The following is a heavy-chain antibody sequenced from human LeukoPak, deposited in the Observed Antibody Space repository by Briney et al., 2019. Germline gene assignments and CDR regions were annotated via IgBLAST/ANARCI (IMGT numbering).Heavy chain of an antibody. Sequence: ASVKVSCKASGYTFISNEINWVRQATGQGLEWMGWMNPNSGNTGYAQKFQGRVTITRNTSINTAYMELSSLRSEDTAVYYCARQYKYGSYDSFDNWGQGTMVTVSS. V-gene: IGHV1-8*03. CDR3: ARQYKYGSYDSFDN. CDR2: MNPNSGNT. D-gene: IGHD1-1*01. J-gene: IGHJ3*02. CDR1: GYTFISNE.